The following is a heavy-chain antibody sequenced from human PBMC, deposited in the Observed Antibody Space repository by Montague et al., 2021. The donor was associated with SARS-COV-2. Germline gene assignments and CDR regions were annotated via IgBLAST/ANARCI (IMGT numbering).Heavy chain of an antibody. Sequence: SLRLSCAASGFTFDDYGMSWVRQAPGKGLGWVSGINWNGGSSGYADSVKGRFTISRDNAKNSLYLQTNSLRAEDTALYYCARDVEGFGELQVDYWGQGTLVTVSS. CDR2: INWNGGSS. V-gene: IGHV3-20*04. CDR1: GFTFDDYG. CDR3: ARDVEGFGELQVDY. J-gene: IGHJ4*02. D-gene: IGHD3-10*01.